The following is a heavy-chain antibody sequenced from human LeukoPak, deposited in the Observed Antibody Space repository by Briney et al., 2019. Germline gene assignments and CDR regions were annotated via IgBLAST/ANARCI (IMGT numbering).Heavy chain of an antibody. CDR2: MNPNSANT. D-gene: IGHD3-10*01. J-gene: IGHJ4*02. Sequence: ASVKVSCKASGYTFTSYDINWVRRATGQGLEWMGWMNPNSANTGYAQKFQGRVTMTRDTSISTAYMELSSLTSEDTAVYYCARGPSYGSGSYNIYGIDYWGQGTLVTVSP. V-gene: IGHV1-8*01. CDR1: GYTFTSYD. CDR3: ARGPSYGSGSYNIYGIDY.